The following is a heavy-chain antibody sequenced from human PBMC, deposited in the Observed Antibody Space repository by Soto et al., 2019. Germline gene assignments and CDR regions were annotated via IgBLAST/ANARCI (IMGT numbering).Heavy chain of an antibody. CDR2: IYYSGST. D-gene: IGHD2-21*02. CDR1: GGSISSSSYY. Sequence: SETLSLTCTVSGGSISSSSYYWGWIRQPPGKGLEWIGSIYYSGSTYYNPSLKSRVTISVDTSKNQFSLKLSSVTAADTAVYYCASGECGGDCSQYYYYGMDVWGQGTTVTVSS. J-gene: IGHJ6*01. CDR3: ASGECGGDCSQYYYYGMDV. V-gene: IGHV4-39*01.